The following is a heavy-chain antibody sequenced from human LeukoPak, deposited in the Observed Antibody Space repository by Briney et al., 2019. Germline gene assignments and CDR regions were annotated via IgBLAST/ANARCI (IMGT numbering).Heavy chain of an antibody. D-gene: IGHD6-19*01. J-gene: IGHJ3*02. V-gene: IGHV3-48*01. CDR3: ARGVENSSGWSGIGALSGSYGYVGDDAFDI. CDR2: ISSSSSTI. Sequence: PGGSLRLSCAASGFTFSSYSMNWVRQAPGKGLEWVSYISSSSSTIYYADSVKGRFTISRDNAKNSLYLQMNSLRAEDTAVYYCARGVENSSGWSGIGALSGSYGYVGDDAFDIWGQGTMVTVSS. CDR1: GFTFSSYS.